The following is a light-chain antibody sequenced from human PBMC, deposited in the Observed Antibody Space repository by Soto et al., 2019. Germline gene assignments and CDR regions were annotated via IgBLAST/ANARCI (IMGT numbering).Light chain of an antibody. CDR2: EVS. Sequence: QSALTQPPSASGSPGQSVTISCTGASSDVGGYNYVSWYQHHPGKAPKLMIYEVSKRPSGVPDRFSGSKSGNTASLTVSGLQAEDEDDYYCSSYGGSNNLVFGGGTKLTVL. CDR1: SSDVGGYNY. CDR3: SSYGGSNNLV. V-gene: IGLV2-8*01. J-gene: IGLJ2*01.